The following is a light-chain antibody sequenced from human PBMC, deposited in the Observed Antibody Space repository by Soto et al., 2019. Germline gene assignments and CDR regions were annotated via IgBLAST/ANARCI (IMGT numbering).Light chain of an antibody. CDR2: DVS. CDR3: SSYTPSNTRQIV. J-gene: IGLJ1*01. V-gene: IGLV2-14*03. Sequence: QSVLTQPASVSGSPGQSITISCTGTSSDVGGYNYVSWYQHHPGKAPKLLIYDVSNRPSGISNRFSGSKSDNTASLTISELQHEYEADYYCSSYTPSNTRQIVFGTGTKVTVL. CDR1: SSDVGGYNY.